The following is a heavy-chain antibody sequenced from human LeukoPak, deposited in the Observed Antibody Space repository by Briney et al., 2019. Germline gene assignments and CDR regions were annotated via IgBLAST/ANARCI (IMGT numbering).Heavy chain of an antibody. CDR1: EFTFNSYS. CDR3: ARDPFYYDAAGSDDY. J-gene: IGHJ4*02. D-gene: IGHD3-22*01. CDR2: ISSGSTYI. V-gene: IGHV3-21*01. Sequence: GGSLRLSCAASEFTFNSYSFNWIRQPPGEGLEWVSSISSGSTYIYYSDSVKGRFTVSRDNAKNSLYLQMNNLRAEDTAVYYCARDPFYYDAAGSDDYWGQGTLATVP.